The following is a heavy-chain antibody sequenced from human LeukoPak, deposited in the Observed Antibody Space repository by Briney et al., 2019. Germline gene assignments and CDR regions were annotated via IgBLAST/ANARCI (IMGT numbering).Heavy chain of an antibody. Sequence: GGSLRLSCAASGFTFSNYGMHWVRQAPGKGLEWVAFIRYDGTNKNYADSVRGRFTISRDNSKNTLYLQMNSLRAEDTAVYYCAKKRSSTWYDFDYWGQGTPVTVSS. CDR3: AKKRSSTWYDFDY. CDR1: GFTFSNYG. D-gene: IGHD6-13*01. V-gene: IGHV3-30*02. CDR2: IRYDGTNK. J-gene: IGHJ4*02.